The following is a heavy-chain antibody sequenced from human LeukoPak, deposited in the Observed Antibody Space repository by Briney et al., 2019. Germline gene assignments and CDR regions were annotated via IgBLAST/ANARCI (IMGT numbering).Heavy chain of an antibody. Sequence: KPSETLSLTCAVYGGSFSGYYWTWIRQPPGKGLEWIGEIHRSGNTNYHPSLRSRVTISVDTSKNHVYLTLNSVAAADTAIYYCAASLWFGVNPEYWGQGTLVTVSS. CDR3: AASLWFGVNPEY. D-gene: IGHD3-10*01. V-gene: IGHV4-34*01. J-gene: IGHJ4*02. CDR1: GGSFSGYY. CDR2: IHRSGNT.